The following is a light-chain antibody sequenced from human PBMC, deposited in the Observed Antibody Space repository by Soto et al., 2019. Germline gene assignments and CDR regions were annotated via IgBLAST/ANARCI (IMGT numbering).Light chain of an antibody. J-gene: IGKJ1*01. V-gene: IGKV3D-20*02. CDR3: QQRSNWIT. CDR2: GAS. CDR1: QSVRSSY. Sequence: EIVFTQSPGTQSLSPGERATLSCRASQSVRSSYLAWYQQKPGQAPRLLIYGASTRATGIPDRFSGSGSGTDFTLTISRLEPEDFAVYHCQQRSNWITFGQGTKVDIK.